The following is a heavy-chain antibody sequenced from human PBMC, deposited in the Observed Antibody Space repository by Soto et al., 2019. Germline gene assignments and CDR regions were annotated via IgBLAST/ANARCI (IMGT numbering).Heavy chain of an antibody. J-gene: IGHJ6*02. CDR2: ISSNGGST. D-gene: IGHD6-13*01. CDR3: VRALVTGGRYYYYGMDV. V-gene: IGHV3-64D*08. Sequence: GGSLRLSCSASGFTFSSYAMHWVRQAPGKGLEYVSAISSNGGSTYYADSVKGRFTISRDNSKNTLYLKMSSLRAEDTAVYYCVRALVTGGRYYYYGMDVWGQGTTVTVSS. CDR1: GFTFSSYA.